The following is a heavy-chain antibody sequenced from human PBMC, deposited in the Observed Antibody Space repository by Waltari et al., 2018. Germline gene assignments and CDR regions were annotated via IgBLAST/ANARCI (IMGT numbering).Heavy chain of an antibody. Sequence: QVQLVQSGAEVKKPGASVKVSCKASGYTFTSYYMHWVRQAPGQGLEWMGIINPSGGSTSYAQKFQGRVTMTRDTSTSTVYMELSSLRSEDTAVYYCARGRNPIASLRLAYCGGDCSHYFDYWGQGTLVTVSS. CDR1: GYTFTSYY. CDR2: INPSGGST. J-gene: IGHJ4*02. CDR3: ARGRNPIASLRLAYCGGDCSHYFDY. D-gene: IGHD2-21*01. V-gene: IGHV1-46*01.